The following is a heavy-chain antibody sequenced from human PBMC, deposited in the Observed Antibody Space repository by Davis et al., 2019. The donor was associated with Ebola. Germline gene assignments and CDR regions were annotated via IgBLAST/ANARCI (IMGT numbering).Heavy chain of an antibody. J-gene: IGHJ4*02. D-gene: IGHD6-13*01. CDR1: GYTFTSYA. CDR3: AREPYSSSWDPFDY. CDR2: INTKTGNP. V-gene: IGHV7-4-1*02. Sequence: ASVKVSCKASGYTFTSYAMNWVRQAPGQGLDWMGCINTKTGNPTYAQSFTGRFVFSLDTSVSTAFLQISSLKAEDTAFYYCAREPYSSSWDPFDYWGQGTLVTVSS.